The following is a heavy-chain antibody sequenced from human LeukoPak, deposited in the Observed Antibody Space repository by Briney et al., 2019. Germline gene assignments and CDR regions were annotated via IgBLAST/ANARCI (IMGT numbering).Heavy chain of an antibody. CDR1: GGSFSGYY. Sequence: PSETLSLTCAVYGGSFSGYYWSWIRQPPGKGLEWIGEINHSGSTNYNPSLKSRVTISVDTSKNQFSLKLSSVPAADTAVYYCAREDYDILTGYQGVYWGQGTLVTVSS. D-gene: IGHD3-9*01. J-gene: IGHJ4*02. V-gene: IGHV4-34*01. CDR2: INHSGST. CDR3: AREDYDILTGYQGVY.